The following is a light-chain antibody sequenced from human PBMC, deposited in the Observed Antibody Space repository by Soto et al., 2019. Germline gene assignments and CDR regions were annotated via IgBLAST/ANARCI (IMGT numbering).Light chain of an antibody. CDR1: QSVSSN. V-gene: IGKV3-15*01. Sequence: ERVMTQSPATLSVSPGERATLSCRASQSVSSNLAWYQQKPGQAHRLLIYGASTRATGVPARLSGSGSGTEFTLTISSLPSEDFAVYYCQQYNNWTRTFGQGTKVDIX. CDR2: GAS. J-gene: IGKJ1*01. CDR3: QQYNNWTRT.